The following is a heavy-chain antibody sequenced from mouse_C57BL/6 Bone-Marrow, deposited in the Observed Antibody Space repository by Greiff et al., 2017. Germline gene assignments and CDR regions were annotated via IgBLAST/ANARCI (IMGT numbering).Heavy chain of an antibody. CDR3: ARWLGLFDY. D-gene: IGHD4-1*01. CDR2: INPNNGGT. CDR1: GYTFTDYY. J-gene: IGHJ2*01. V-gene: IGHV1-26*01. Sequence: VQLQQSGPELVKPGASVKISCKASGYTFTDYYMNWVKQSHGKSLEWIGDINPNNGGTSYNQKFKGKATLTVDKSSSTAYMELRSLTSEDSAVYYCARWLGLFDYWGQGTTLTVSS.